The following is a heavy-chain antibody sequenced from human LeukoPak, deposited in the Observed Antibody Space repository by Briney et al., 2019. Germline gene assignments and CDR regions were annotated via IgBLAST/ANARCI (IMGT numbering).Heavy chain of an antibody. CDR2: IYYSGST. V-gene: IGHV4-61*05. CDR1: GGSISSSSYY. Sequence: SETLSLTCTVSGGSISSSSYYWGWIRQPPGKGLEWIGYIYYSGSTNYNPSLKSRVTISVDTSKNQFSLKLSSVTAADTAVYYCARATTHYYYGMDVWGQGTTVTVSS. D-gene: IGHD1-7*01. J-gene: IGHJ6*02. CDR3: ARATTHYYYGMDV.